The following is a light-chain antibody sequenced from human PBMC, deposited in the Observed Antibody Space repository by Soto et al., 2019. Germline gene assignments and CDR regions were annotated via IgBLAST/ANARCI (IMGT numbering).Light chain of an antibody. CDR2: GAS. J-gene: IGKJ4*01. V-gene: IGKV3-20*01. CDR1: QSVSISY. CDR3: QQYGSSPLT. Sequence: EIVLTQSPGTLSLSPGERATLSCRASQSVSISYLAWYQQKPGQAPRLLIYGASSRATGIPDRFSGSGSGTDFTLTISRLEPEYFAVYYCQQYGSSPLTFGGGTKLDIK.